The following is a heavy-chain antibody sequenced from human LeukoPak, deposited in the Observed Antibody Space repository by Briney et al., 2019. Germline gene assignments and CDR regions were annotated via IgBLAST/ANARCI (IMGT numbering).Heavy chain of an antibody. CDR2: ISSTSMYI. D-gene: IGHD2-15*01. CDR3: AGVAEGAEAHTFHYHYMDV. J-gene: IGHJ6*03. CDR1: GCTFSGYS. Sequence: GGSLRLSCAASGCTFSGYSMTSVRQAPGKGLEWVSSISSTSMYIYYADSMRGRFTMSRDNAENSLFLQIDSLGDEDTAVYSCAGVAEGAEAHTFHYHYMDVWGKGTTVTVSS. V-gene: IGHV3-21*01.